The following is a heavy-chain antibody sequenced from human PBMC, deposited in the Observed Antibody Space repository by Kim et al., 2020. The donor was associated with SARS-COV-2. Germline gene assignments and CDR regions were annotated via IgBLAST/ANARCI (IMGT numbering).Heavy chain of an antibody. CDR3: ARDHYYYYMDV. V-gene: IGHV4-59*01. J-gene: IGHJ6*03. CDR1: GASITSYY. Sequence: SETLSLTCTVSGASITSYYWSWIRQPPGKGLEWIGYRYYSGSTNYNPSLKSRVTISVDTSKNQFSLRLSSVTAADTAVYYCARDHYYYYMDVWGKGTTVTVSS. CDR2: RYYSGST.